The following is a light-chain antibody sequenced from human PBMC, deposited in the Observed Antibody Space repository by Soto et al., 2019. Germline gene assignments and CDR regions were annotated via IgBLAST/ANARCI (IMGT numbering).Light chain of an antibody. V-gene: IGLV7-46*01. CDR3: LLAYRGAVV. CDR1: TGAVTSAHY. CDR2: DTS. Sequence: QAVVTQEPSLTVSPGGTVTLTCGSSTGAVTSAHYPYWFQQKPGQAPRTLIYDTSNKHSGTPARFSGSLLGGKAALTLSGAQPEDEAEYSCLLAYRGAVVFCGGTQLTAL. J-gene: IGLJ2*01.